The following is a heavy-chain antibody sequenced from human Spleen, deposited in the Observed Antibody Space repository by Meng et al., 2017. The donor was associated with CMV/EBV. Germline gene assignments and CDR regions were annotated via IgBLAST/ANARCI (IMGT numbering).Heavy chain of an antibody. J-gene: IGHJ4*02. CDR1: GGSFSGYY. Sequence: SETLSLTCAVYGGSFSGYYWSWIRQPPGKGLEWIGEINHSGSTNYNPSLKSRVTISVDTSKNQFSLKLSSVTAADTAVYYCARAGRKGGWYGYWGQGTLVTVSS. CDR2: INHSGST. CDR3: ARAGRKGGWYGY. V-gene: IGHV4-34*01. D-gene: IGHD6-19*01.